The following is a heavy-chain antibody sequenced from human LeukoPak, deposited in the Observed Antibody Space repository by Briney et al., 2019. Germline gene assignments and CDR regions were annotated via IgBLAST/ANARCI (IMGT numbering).Heavy chain of an antibody. CDR2: IYYSGST. D-gene: IGHD3-22*01. J-gene: IGHJ4*02. Sequence: PSETLSLTCTVSGGSISSSNYYWGWIRQPPGKGLERIGSIYYSGSTYYNPSLKSRVTISVDTSKNQFSLKLSSVTAADTAVYYCARLPYPYDSSGSPPLDYWGQGTLVTVSS. CDR1: GGSISSSNYY. CDR3: ARLPYPYDSSGSPPLDY. V-gene: IGHV4-39*01.